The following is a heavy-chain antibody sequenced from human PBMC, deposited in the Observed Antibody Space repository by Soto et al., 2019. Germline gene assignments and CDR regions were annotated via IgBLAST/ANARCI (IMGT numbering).Heavy chain of an antibody. Sequence: QVQLQESGPGLVKPSGTLSLTCAVSGASIISNNWWSWVRQSPGRGLEWIGEIHYSGVTNDNPSLKSRLSISLDKSKSQFSLTLRSATAADTAVYYCARGGFGDTGVDLEAYHTLDVCGPGTAVTVSS. CDR3: ARGGFGDTGVDLEAYHTLDV. CDR2: IHYSGVT. CDR1: GASIISNNW. D-gene: IGHD3-3*01. V-gene: IGHV4-4*02. J-gene: IGHJ6*02.